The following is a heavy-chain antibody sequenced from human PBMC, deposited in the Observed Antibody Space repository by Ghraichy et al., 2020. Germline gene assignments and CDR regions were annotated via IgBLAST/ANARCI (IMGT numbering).Heavy chain of an antibody. V-gene: IGHV4-59*01. CDR3: AREAPGYYDSSGYFVWYFDL. D-gene: IGHD3-22*01. CDR2: IYYSGST. CDR1: GGSISSYY. J-gene: IGHJ2*01. Sequence: SETLSLTCTVSGGSISSYYWSWIRQPPGKGLEWIGYIYYSGSTNYNPSLKSRVTISVDTSKNQFSLKLSSVTAADTAVYYCAREAPGYYDSSGYFVWYFDLWGRGTLVTVSS.